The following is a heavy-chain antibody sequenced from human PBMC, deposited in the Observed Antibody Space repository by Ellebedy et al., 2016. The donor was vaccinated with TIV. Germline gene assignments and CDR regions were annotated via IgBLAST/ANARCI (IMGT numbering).Heavy chain of an antibody. CDR3: AREVAVAGASLEY. V-gene: IGHV3-21*01. D-gene: IGHD6-19*01. CDR1: GFTFSNYN. CDR2: ISRSSDYI. Sequence: GESLKISCAASGFTFSNYNMNWVRQAPGKGLEWVSSISRSSDYIKYADSVKGRITISRDNAKNSLYLQMNSLRAEDTAVYYCAREVAVAGASLEYWGQGTLVTVSS. J-gene: IGHJ4*02.